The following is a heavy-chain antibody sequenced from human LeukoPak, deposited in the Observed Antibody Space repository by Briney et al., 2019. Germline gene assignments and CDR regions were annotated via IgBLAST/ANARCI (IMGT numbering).Heavy chain of an antibody. CDR2: INPCNGNT. J-gene: IGHJ4*02. V-gene: IGHV1-46*01. Sequence: GASVKVSCKASGYTFTSYYMHWVRQAPGQGLEWMGLINPCNGNTSYAQKLQGKVNMTRDTSTSKVDMELSSLRSEDTAVYYGASPWGNWNDLHYWGQGTLVTVSS. CDR3: ASPWGNWNDLHY. D-gene: IGHD1-1*01. CDR1: GYTFTSYY.